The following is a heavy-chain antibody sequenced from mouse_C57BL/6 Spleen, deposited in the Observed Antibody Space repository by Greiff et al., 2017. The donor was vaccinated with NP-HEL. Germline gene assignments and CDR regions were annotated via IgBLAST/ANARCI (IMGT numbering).Heavy chain of an antibody. CDR2: IDPSDSYT. V-gene: IGHV1-50*01. CDR3: ARRRPTTVVARWYFDV. CDR1: GYTFTSYW. J-gene: IGHJ1*03. Sequence: VKLQQPGAELVKPGASVKLSCKASGYTFTSYWMQWVKQRPGQGLEWIGEIDPSDSYTNYNQKFKGKATLTVDTSSSTAYMQLSSLTSEDSAVYYCARRRPTTVVARWYFDVWGTGTTVTVSS. D-gene: IGHD1-1*01.